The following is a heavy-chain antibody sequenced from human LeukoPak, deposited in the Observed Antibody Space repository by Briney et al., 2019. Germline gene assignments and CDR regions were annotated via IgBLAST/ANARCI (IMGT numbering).Heavy chain of an antibody. CDR3: TGRVIVGATKDYFDY. J-gene: IGHJ4*02. CDR2: ISGSGGST. V-gene: IGHV3-23*01. D-gene: IGHD1-26*01. Sequence: PGGTLRLSCAVSGFTFSNFGMSWVRQAPGKGLEWVSVISGSGGSTYYADSVKGRFTISRDNSKNTLYLQMNSLKTEDTAVYYCTGRVIVGATKDYFDYWGQGTLVTVSS. CDR1: GFTFSNFG.